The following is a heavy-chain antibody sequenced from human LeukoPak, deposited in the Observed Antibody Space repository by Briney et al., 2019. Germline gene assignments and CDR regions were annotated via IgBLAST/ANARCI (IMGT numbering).Heavy chain of an antibody. Sequence: PGGSLRLSCAASGFTFDDYAMHWVRQAPGKGLEWVSLISWDGGSTYYADSVKGRFTISRDNSKNSLYLQMNSLRAEDTALYYYAKDRISGYSYGYDGMDVWGKGTTVTVSS. CDR2: ISWDGGST. V-gene: IGHV3-43D*04. CDR3: AKDRISGYSYGYDGMDV. CDR1: GFTFDDYA. D-gene: IGHD5-18*01. J-gene: IGHJ6*04.